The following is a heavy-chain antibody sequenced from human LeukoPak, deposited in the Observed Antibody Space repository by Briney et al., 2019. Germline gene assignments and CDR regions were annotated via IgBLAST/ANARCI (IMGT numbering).Heavy chain of an antibody. CDR3: ARDSRSSSSAYYFDY. D-gene: IGHD6-6*01. J-gene: IGHJ4*02. Sequence: GALVKVSCKASGYTFTSYGISWVRQAPGQGLEWMGWISAYNGNTNYAQKLQGRVTMTTDTSTSTAYMELSSLRSEDTAVYYCARDSRSSSSAYYFDYWGQGTLVTVSS. CDR2: ISAYNGNT. V-gene: IGHV1-18*01. CDR1: GYTFTSYG.